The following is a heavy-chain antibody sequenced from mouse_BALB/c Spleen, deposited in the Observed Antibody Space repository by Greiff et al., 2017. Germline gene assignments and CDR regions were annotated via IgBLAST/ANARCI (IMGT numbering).Heavy chain of an antibody. Sequence: EVQLVESGPGLVKPSQSLSLTCTVTGYSITSDYAWNWIRQFPGNKLEWMGYISYSGSTSYNPSLKSRISITRDTSKNQFFLQLNSVTTEDTATYYCARYDYDYAMDYWGQGTSVTVSS. CDR1: GYSITSDYA. CDR3: ARYDYDYAMDY. CDR2: ISYSGST. V-gene: IGHV3-2*02. J-gene: IGHJ4*01. D-gene: IGHD2-4*01.